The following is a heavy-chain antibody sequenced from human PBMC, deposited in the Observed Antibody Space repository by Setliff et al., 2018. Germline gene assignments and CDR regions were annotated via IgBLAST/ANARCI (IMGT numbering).Heavy chain of an antibody. CDR1: GGSISSYY. V-gene: IGHV4-59*01. J-gene: IGHJ6*02. Sequence: PSETLSLTCTVSGGSISSYYWSWIRQPPGKGPEWIGYIYYSGSTNYNPSLKSRVTISVDTSRNQFSLKLSSVTAADTAVYYCARGPPYYDILTGFDYCYYGMDVWGQGTTVTVSS. CDR2: IYYSGST. CDR3: ARGPPYYDILTGFDYCYYGMDV. D-gene: IGHD3-9*01.